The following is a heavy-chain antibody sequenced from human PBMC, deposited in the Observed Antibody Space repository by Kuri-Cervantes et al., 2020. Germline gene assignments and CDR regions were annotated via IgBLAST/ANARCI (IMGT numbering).Heavy chain of an antibody. CDR1: GFTFSSYV. J-gene: IGHJ4*02. V-gene: IGHV3-30-3*01. Sequence: GESLKISCAASGFTFSSYVMHWVRQAPGKGLEWVAVISDDGSNKYYADSVKGRFTISRDNSKNTLYLQMNSLRPEDTAVYYCTRVQFPGYSSSWYGFDSWGQGTLVTVSS. CDR2: ISDDGSNK. D-gene: IGHD6-13*01. CDR3: TRVQFPGYSSSWYGFDS.